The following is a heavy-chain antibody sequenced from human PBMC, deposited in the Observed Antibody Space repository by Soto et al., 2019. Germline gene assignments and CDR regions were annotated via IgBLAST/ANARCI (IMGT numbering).Heavy chain of an antibody. D-gene: IGHD3-10*01. V-gene: IGHV4-61*08. CDR3: ARGRVTMVRGVIGIYNWFDP. J-gene: IGHJ5*02. CDR2: IYYSGTT. CDR1: GGSISSGDYY. Sequence: SEALSLTCTVPGGSISSGDYYWSWIRQPPGKGLEWIGYIYYSGTTNYNPSLKSRVTISVDTSKNQFSLKLSSVTAADTAVYYCARGRVTMVRGVIGIYNWFDPWGQGTLVTSPQ.